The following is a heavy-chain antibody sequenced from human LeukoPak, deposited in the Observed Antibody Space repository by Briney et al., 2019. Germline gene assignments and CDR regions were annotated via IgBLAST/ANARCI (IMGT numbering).Heavy chain of an antibody. V-gene: IGHV4-59*12. D-gene: IGHD3-3*01. CDR1: GGSISSYY. CDR3: ARVGSITIFGVVIGNWFDP. CDR2: IYYSGST. Sequence: PSETLSLTCTVSGGSISSYYWSWIRQPPGKGLEWIGYIYYSGSTNYNPSLKSRVTISVDTSKNQFSLKLSSVTAADTAVYYCARVGSITIFGVVIGNWFDPWGQGTLVTVSS. J-gene: IGHJ5*02.